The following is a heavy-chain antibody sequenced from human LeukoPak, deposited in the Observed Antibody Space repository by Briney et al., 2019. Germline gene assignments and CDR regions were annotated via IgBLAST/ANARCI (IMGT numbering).Heavy chain of an antibody. Sequence: PSQTLSLISTVSGGSISSGDYYWSWIRQPPGKGLEWIGYIYYSGSTNYNPSLKSRVTISVDTSKNQFSLKLSSVTAADTAVYYCATGPIDTAMADYYYYGMDVWGKGTTVTVSS. V-gene: IGHV4-30-4*01. CDR1: GGSISSGDYY. J-gene: IGHJ6*04. D-gene: IGHD5-18*01. CDR3: ATGPIDTAMADYYYYGMDV. CDR2: IYYSGST.